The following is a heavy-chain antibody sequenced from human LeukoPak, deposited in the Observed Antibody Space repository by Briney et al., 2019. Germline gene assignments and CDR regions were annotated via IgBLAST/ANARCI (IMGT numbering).Heavy chain of an antibody. Sequence: GGSLRLSCAASGFTVGTNSMSWVRQSPGKGLEWVSVIYSGGSTYYADSVNGRFTISRDNSRNTLFLQMNSLRAEDTALYYCASAREYCGSAECYEYFQHWGQGTLVTVSS. D-gene: IGHD2-21*01. J-gene: IGHJ1*01. CDR2: IYSGGST. CDR3: ASAREYCGSAECYEYFQH. CDR1: GFTVGTNS. V-gene: IGHV3-53*01.